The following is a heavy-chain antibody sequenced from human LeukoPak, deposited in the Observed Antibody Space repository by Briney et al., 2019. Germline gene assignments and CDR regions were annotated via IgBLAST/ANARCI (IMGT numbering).Heavy chain of an antibody. CDR1: GFTLSDHW. D-gene: IGHD3-22*01. Sequence: PGGSLRLSCAASGFTLSDHWMHWVRQAPGKGLVSVALIKIDGSTKTLADSVKGRFTISRDNAQNTLYLQMNSLRVDDTALYFCARDATYYDGIPYSSGFDSWHQGALATVSS. J-gene: IGHJ4*02. CDR2: IKIDGSTK. CDR3: ARDATYYDGIPYSSGFDS. V-gene: IGHV3-74*01.